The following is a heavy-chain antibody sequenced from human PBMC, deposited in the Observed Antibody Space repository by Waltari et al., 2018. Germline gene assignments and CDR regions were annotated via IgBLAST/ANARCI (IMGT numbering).Heavy chain of an antibody. Sequence: QVQLVQSGAEVKKPGSSVKVSCKASGGTFSSYAISWVRQAPGQGLEWMGGIIPIFGTANYAQKFQARVTITADESTSTAYMELSSLRSEDTAVYYCARDPYSSSWQIRGGAFDIWGQGTMVTVSS. V-gene: IGHV1-69*12. CDR3: ARDPYSSSWQIRGGAFDI. CDR1: GGTFSSYA. CDR2: IIPIFGTA. D-gene: IGHD6-13*01. J-gene: IGHJ3*02.